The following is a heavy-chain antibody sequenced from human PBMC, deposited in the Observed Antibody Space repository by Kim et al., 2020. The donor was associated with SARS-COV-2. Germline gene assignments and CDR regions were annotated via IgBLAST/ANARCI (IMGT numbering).Heavy chain of an antibody. CDR1: GFTVSSNY. Sequence: GGSLRLSCAASGFTVSSNYMSWVRQAPGKGLEWVSVIYSGGSTYYADSVKGRFTISRDNSKNTLYLQMNSLRAEDTAVYYCAAAIYDYIWGSYRYTSNIKYKFAFDIWGQGTMVTVSS. CDR2: IYSGGST. J-gene: IGHJ3*02. CDR3: AAAIYDYIWGSYRYTSNIKYKFAFDI. V-gene: IGHV3-53*01. D-gene: IGHD3-16*02.